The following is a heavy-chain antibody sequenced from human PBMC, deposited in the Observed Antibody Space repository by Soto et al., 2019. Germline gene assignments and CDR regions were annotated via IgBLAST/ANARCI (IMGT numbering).Heavy chain of an antibody. CDR1: GFPFISHN. CDR2: INTGGTTI. V-gene: IGHV3-48*02. D-gene: IGHD5-18*01. Sequence: EVQLVESGGGLVQPGGSLRLSCATSGFPFISHNMHWVRQAPGKGLEWVSSINTGGTTIKYAESVKGRFTISRDNATNSLFLLMNTLRDDDTAVYYCARDGGYNSGFGFVCWGQGAEVTVSS. J-gene: IGHJ4*02. CDR3: ARDGGYNSGFGFVC.